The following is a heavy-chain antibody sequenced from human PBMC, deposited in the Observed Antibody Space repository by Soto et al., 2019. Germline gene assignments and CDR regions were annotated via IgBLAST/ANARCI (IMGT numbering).Heavy chain of an antibody. D-gene: IGHD5-18*01. Sequence: PSETLSLTCTVSGGSISSSSYYWGWIRQPPGKGLEWIGSIYYSGSTYYNPSLKSRVTISVDTSKNQFSLKLSSVTAADTAVYYCARRSAMVRFYGMDVWGQGTTVTVSS. J-gene: IGHJ6*02. V-gene: IGHV4-39*01. CDR3: ARRSAMVRFYGMDV. CDR1: GGSISSSSYY. CDR2: IYYSGST.